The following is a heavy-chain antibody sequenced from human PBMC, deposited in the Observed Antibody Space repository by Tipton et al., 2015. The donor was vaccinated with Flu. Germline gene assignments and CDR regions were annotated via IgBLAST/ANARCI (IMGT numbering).Heavy chain of an antibody. CDR1: GYSFTTYW. J-gene: IGHJ2*01. CDR3: VRHPYCTNAVCPPGYWYFDL. Sequence: VQLVQSGAELKKPGESLKISCKGSGYSFTTYWIGWVRQMPGKGLEWMGVIYPTDSDTRYSPSFQGQVSFSVDKSISTAYLQWSSLKASDSAMYYCVRHPYCTNAVCPPGYWYFDLWGRGTLVTVSS. D-gene: IGHD2-8*01. V-gene: IGHV5-51*01. CDR2: IYPTDSDT.